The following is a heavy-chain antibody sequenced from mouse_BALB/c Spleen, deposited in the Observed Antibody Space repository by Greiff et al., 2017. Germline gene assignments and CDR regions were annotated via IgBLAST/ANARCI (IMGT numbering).Heavy chain of an antibody. J-gene: IGHJ2*01. Sequence: VQLQQSGAELAKPGASVKMSCKASGYTFTSYWMHWVKQRPGQGLEWIGYINPSTGYTEYNQKFKDKATLTADKSSSTAYMQLSSLTSEDSAVYYCARSGSSYWFDYWGQGTTLTVSS. CDR2: INPSTGYT. CDR3: ARSGSSYWFDY. CDR1: GYTFTSYW. D-gene: IGHD1-1*01. V-gene: IGHV1-7*01.